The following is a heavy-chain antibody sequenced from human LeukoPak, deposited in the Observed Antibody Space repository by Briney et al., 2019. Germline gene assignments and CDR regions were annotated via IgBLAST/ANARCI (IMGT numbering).Heavy chain of an antibody. Sequence: EASVKVSCKASGYTFTSYDINWVRPATGQGLEWMGWMNPNSGNTGYAQKFQGRVTMTRNTSISTAYMELSSLRSEDTAVYYCARTRNYGSGSYPLGYWGQGTLVTVSS. CDR2: MNPNSGNT. V-gene: IGHV1-8*01. J-gene: IGHJ4*02. CDR3: ARTRNYGSGSYPLGY. CDR1: GYTFTSYD. D-gene: IGHD3-10*01.